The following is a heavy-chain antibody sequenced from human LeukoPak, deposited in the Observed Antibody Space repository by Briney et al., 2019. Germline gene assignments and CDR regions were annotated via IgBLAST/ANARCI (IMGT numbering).Heavy chain of an antibody. J-gene: IGHJ4*02. V-gene: IGHV3-49*03. CDR2: IRSKAYGGTT. CDR1: GFTFGDYA. D-gene: IGHD3-22*01. Sequence: XLRLSCIASGFTFGDYAMSWFRQAPGKGLEWVGFIRSKAYGGTTEYAASVKGRFTISRDDSKSIAYLQMNSLKTEDTAVYYCTSNHDSSGYTPDYWGQGTLVTVSS. CDR3: TSNHDSSGYTPDY.